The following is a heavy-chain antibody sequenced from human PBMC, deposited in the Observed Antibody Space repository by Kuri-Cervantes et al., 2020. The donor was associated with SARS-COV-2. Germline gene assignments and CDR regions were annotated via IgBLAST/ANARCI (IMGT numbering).Heavy chain of an antibody. V-gene: IGHV3-74*01. CDR2: IDFDGHNT. Sequence: GESLKISCVASGFTFSLYWMHWVRQAPGKGLMWLSHIDFDGHNTTYADSVKGRFTISRDNAKNTLYLQMNSLRAEDTAVYYCAREKGKYYGSGSCLGYWGQGTLVTGAS. D-gene: IGHD3-10*01. J-gene: IGHJ4*02. CDR1: GFTFSLYW. CDR3: AREKGKYYGSGSCLGY.